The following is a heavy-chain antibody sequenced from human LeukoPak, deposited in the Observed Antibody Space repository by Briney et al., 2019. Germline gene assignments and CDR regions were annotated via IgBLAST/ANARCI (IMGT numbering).Heavy chain of an antibody. D-gene: IGHD3-16*02. CDR2: ISGSGGST. Sequence: GGSLRLSCAASGFTFSSYAMSWVRQAPGKGLEWVSAISGSGGSTYYADSVKGRFTISRDNSKNTLYLQMNSRSAEDTAVYYCARESYDYVWGSYRPGEYWGQGTLVTVSS. CDR1: GFTFSSYA. V-gene: IGHV3-23*01. CDR3: ARESYDYVWGSYRPGEY. J-gene: IGHJ4*02.